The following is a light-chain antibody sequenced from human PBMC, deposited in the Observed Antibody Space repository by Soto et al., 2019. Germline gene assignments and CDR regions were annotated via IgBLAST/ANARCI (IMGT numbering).Light chain of an antibody. J-gene: IGLJ3*02. CDR3: GTWDNSLSGKV. V-gene: IGLV1-51*01. Sequence: QSVLTQPPSVSAAPGQKVTISCSGSSSNIGNNYVSWYQQLPGTAPKLLIYDNNNRPSGIPDRFSGSKSGTSATLGITGLQTGDEADYYCGTWDNSLSGKVFGGGTKLTVL. CDR2: DNN. CDR1: SSNIGNNY.